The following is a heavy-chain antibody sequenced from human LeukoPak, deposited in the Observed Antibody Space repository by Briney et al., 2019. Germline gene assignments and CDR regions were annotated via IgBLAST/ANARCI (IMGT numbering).Heavy chain of an antibody. CDR2: ISSSGSSI. J-gene: IGHJ4*02. Sequence: GGSLRLSCAASGFTFSDYYMSWIRQAPGKGLEWVSYISSSGSSIYYADSVKGRFIISRDNAKNTLYLQMNSLEAEDTAVYFCAREAYSTWPSTYYFEYWGQGTLVTVSS. CDR1: GFTFSDYY. CDR3: AREAYSTWPSTYYFEY. D-gene: IGHD2-2*01. V-gene: IGHV3-11*01.